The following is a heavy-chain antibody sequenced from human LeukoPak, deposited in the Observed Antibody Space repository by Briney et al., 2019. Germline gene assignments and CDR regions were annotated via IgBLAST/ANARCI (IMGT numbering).Heavy chain of an antibody. J-gene: IGHJ4*02. D-gene: IGHD1-26*01. CDR2: IIPILGIA. CDR3: ATQWELLTRRYFDY. V-gene: IGHV1-69*04. CDR1: GGTFSSYA. Sequence: SVKVSCKASGGTFSSYAIIWVRQAPGQGLEWMGKIIPILGIANYAQKFQGRVTITADKSTSTAYMELSSLRSEDTAVYYCATQWELLTRRYFDYWGQGTLVTVSS.